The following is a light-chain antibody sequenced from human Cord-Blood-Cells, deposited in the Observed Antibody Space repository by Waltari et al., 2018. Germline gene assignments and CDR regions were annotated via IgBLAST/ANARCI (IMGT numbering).Light chain of an antibody. V-gene: IGKV3-11*01. Sequence: EIVLTQSPATLYLSPGESATLSCRASQSVSSYLAWYQQKPGQAPRLLIYDASNRATGIPARFSGSGSGTDFTLTISSLEPEDFAVYYCQQRSNWPITFGQGTRLEIK. CDR3: QQRSNWPIT. CDR2: DAS. J-gene: IGKJ5*01. CDR1: QSVSSY.